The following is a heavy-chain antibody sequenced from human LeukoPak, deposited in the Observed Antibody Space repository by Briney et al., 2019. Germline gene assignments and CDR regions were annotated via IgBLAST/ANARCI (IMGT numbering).Heavy chain of an antibody. D-gene: IGHD5-18*01. Sequence: GGSLRLSCAASGFTFSSYWMHWVRQAPGKGLVWVSHINSDGSNTNYADSVKGRFTISRDNAKNTLYLQMNSLRAEDTAVYYCARGHSYGYDFDYWGQGTLLTVSS. V-gene: IGHV3-74*01. J-gene: IGHJ4*02. CDR2: INSDGSNT. CDR1: GFTFSSYW. CDR3: ARGHSYGYDFDY.